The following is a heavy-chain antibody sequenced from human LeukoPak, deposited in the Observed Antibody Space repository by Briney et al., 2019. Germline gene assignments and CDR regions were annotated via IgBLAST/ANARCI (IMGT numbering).Heavy chain of an antibody. CDR1: GFTFDDYA. J-gene: IGHJ5*02. Sequence: QPGGSLRLSCAASGFTFDDYAMHWVRQAPGKGLEWVSLISGDGGSTYYADSVKGRFTISRDNSKNSLYLQMNSLRTEDTALYYCVVYSYGSGGFDPWGQGTLVTVSS. V-gene: IGHV3-43*02. CDR3: VVYSYGSGGFDP. CDR2: ISGDGGST. D-gene: IGHD5-18*01.